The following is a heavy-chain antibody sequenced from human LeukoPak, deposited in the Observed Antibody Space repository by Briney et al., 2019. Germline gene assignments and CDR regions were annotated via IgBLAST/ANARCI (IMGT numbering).Heavy chain of an antibody. CDR3: ARSSYGSGRRGAFDI. Sequence: PGGSLRLSCAASGFTFSSYSMNWVRQAPGKGLEWVSSISSSSSYIYYADSVKGRFTISRDNAKNSLYPQMNSLRAEDTAVYYCARSSYGSGRRGAFDIWGQGTMVTVSS. V-gene: IGHV3-21*01. D-gene: IGHD3-10*01. J-gene: IGHJ3*02. CDR1: GFTFSSYS. CDR2: ISSSSSYI.